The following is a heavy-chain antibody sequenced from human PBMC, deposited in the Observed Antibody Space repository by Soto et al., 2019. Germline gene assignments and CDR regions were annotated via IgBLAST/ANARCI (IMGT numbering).Heavy chain of an antibody. J-gene: IGHJ4*02. CDR3: ARTSSGYADFDY. Sequence: QITLKDSGPTLVKPTQTLTLTCTFAGFSLNTSAEGVAWIRQPPGKALEWLALIYWDDDKHYSPSLKNRLTITKDTSINQVVLTMTNMDPVDTATYFCARTSSGYADFDYWGQGTLVTVSS. D-gene: IGHD3-22*01. CDR2: IYWDDDK. V-gene: IGHV2-5*02. CDR1: GFSLNTSAEG.